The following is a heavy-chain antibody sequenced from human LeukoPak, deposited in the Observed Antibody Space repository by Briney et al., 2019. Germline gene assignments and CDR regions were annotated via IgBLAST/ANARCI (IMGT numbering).Heavy chain of an antibody. CDR2: IYPGDSDT. D-gene: IGHD6-13*01. V-gene: IGHV5-51*01. CDR3: ARRGKAAAGTADWFDP. J-gene: IGHJ5*02. Sequence: GESLKISCKGSGYSFTNYWIGWVRQMPGKGLEWMGIIYPGDSDTRYSPSFQGQVTISADKSISTAYLQWSSLKASDTAMYYCARRGKAAAGTADWFDPWGQGTLVTVSS. CDR1: GYSFTNYW.